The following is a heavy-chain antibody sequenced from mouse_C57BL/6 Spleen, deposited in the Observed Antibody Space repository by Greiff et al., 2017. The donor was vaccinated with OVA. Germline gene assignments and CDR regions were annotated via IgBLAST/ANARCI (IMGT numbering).Heavy chain of an antibody. CDR3: ARNGNPLRYFDV. Sequence: LVESGAELVKPGASVKISCKASGYAFSSYWMNWVKQRPGKGLEWIGQIYPGDGDTNYNGKFKGKATLTADKSPSTAYMQLSSLTSEDSAVYVCARNGNPLRYFDVWGTGTTVTVSS. D-gene: IGHD2-1*01. CDR2: IYPGDGDT. J-gene: IGHJ1*03. CDR1: GYAFSSYW. V-gene: IGHV1-80*01.